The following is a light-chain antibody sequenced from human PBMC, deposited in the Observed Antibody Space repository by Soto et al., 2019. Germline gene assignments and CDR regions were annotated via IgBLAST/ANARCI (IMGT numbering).Light chain of an antibody. CDR3: QQYNNWPYT. CDR1: QHVSSN. CDR2: RAS. J-gene: IGKJ2*01. Sequence: EIVMTQSPATLSVSPGGSATLSCRASQHVSSNFAWYRQKPGQAPTLLIYRASTRATGIPARFSGSGSGTEFTLTISSLPSEDFAVYSCQQYNNWPYTFGQGTKLEIK. V-gene: IGKV3-15*01.